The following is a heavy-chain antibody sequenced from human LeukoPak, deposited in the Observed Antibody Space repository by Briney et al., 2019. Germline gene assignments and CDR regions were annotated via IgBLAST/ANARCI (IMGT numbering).Heavy chain of an antibody. CDR1: GFTFSNFG. D-gene: IGHD2/OR15-2a*01. CDR2: IYYDGGDQ. CDR3: SEGGRDWILRYHFGP. J-gene: IGHJ5*02. Sequence: PGGSLRLSCAASGFTFSNFGMHGVRQAPGKALEWLAVIYYDGGDQSYANSVKGRFTISRDNSKNTLYLQMSSLGAEDTAVYYGSEGGRDWILRYHFGPWGQGNLV. V-gene: IGHV3-33*06.